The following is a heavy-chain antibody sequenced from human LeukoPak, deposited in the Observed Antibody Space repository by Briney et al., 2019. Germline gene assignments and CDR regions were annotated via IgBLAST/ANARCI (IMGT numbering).Heavy chain of an antibody. CDR1: GGSISSYY. CDR3: ARDGYSGSDAL. Sequence: SETLSLTCTVSGGSISSYYWSWIRQPPGKGLEWIGYIYYSGSTNYNPSLKSRITISVDTSQNQFSLKLSSVTAADTAVYYCARDGYSGSDALWGQGTLVTVSS. D-gene: IGHD5-12*01. V-gene: IGHV4-59*01. CDR2: IYYSGST. J-gene: IGHJ4*02.